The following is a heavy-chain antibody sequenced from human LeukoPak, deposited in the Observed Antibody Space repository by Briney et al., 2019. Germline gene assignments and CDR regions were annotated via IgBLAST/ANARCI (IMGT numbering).Heavy chain of an antibody. CDR1: GGSISSSSYY. J-gene: IGHJ3*02. V-gene: IGHV4-39*07. CDR2: IYYSGNT. CDR3: ARESYYDSSGYSHDAFDI. D-gene: IGHD3-22*01. Sequence: SETLSLTCTVSGGSISSSSYYWAWIRQPPGKGLEWIGSIYYSGNTYYKSSLKSRVTIAVDTSKNPFSLKLNSVTAADTAVYYCARESYYDSSGYSHDAFDIWGQGTMVTVSS.